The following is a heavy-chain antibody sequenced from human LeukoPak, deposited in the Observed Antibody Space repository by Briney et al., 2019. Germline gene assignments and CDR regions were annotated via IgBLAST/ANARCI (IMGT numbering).Heavy chain of an antibody. V-gene: IGHV3-23*01. CDR1: GFTFSSYA. CDR2: ISGSGGGT. D-gene: IGHD6-6*01. CDR3: AKLNSSSPRILYYFDY. Sequence: QTGGSLRLSCAASGFTFSSYAMAWVRQAPGKGLEWVSGISGSGGGTYYADSVKGRFTISRDNSKNTLFLQMYSLRADDTAVYYCAKLNSSSPRILYYFDYWGQGTLVTVSS. J-gene: IGHJ4*02.